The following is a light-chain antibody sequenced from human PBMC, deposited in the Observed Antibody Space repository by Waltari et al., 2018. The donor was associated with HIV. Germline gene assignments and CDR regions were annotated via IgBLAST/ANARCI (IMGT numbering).Light chain of an antibody. CDR3: QSPDSSGPWV. CDR1: ALPKQY. J-gene: IGLJ3*02. CDR2: KDT. V-gene: IGLV3-25*03. Sequence: SYELTQPPSVSVSPGQTARITCSGDALPKQYAYWYQQKPGQAPVLVIYKDTERPSGIPVRVSGSSSGTTVTLTISGVQAEDEADYYCQSPDSSGPWVFGGGTKLTVL.